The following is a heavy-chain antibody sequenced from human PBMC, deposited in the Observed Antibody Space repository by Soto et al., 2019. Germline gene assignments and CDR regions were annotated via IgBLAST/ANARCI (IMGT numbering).Heavy chain of an antibody. CDR3: ARDLKSLYDILTGYYPYPRFDY. V-gene: IGHV1-18*01. J-gene: IGHJ4*02. Sequence: ASVKVFCKASGYTFISYGISWVRQAPGQGLEWMGWISAYNGNTNYAQKLQGRVTMTTDTSTSTAYMELRSLRSDDTAVYYCARDLKSLYDILTGYYPYPRFDYWGQGTLVTVSS. CDR1: GYTFISYG. CDR2: ISAYNGNT. D-gene: IGHD3-9*01.